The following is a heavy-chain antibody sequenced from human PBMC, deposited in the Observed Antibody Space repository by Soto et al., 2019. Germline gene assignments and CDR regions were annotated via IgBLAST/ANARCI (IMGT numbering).Heavy chain of an antibody. J-gene: IGHJ4*02. CDR3: AEAATKAWIVHFED. D-gene: IGHD2-15*01. Sequence: SETLSLTCTVSGGSLSTYYWSWIRQPPGKGLEWLGDIYKTGSANYNPSLQSRVTFSVDASKNQFSLTLRSVTAADTAIYYCAEAATKAWIVHFEDWGQGTLVTVSS. CDR1: GGSLSTYY. CDR2: IYKTGSA. V-gene: IGHV4-59*01.